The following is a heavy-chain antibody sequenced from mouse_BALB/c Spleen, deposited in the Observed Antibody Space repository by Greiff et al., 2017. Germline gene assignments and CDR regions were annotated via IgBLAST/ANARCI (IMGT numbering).Heavy chain of an antibody. CDR1: GYTFTSYW. Sequence: VQLQQSGAELAKPGASVKMSCKASGYTFTSYWMHWVKQRPGQGLEWIGYINPSTGYTEYNQKFKDKATLTADKSSSTAYMQLSSLTSEDSAVYYCARGITTVVEGYWGQGTTLTVSS. CDR3: ARGITTVVEGY. CDR2: INPSTGYT. V-gene: IGHV1-7*01. D-gene: IGHD1-1*01. J-gene: IGHJ2*01.